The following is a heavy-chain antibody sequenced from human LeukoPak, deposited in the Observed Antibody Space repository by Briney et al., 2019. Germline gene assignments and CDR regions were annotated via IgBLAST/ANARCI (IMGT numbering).Heavy chain of an antibody. CDR2: ISGFNGNT. CDR1: GYTFASYG. V-gene: IGHV1-18*01. J-gene: IGHJ3*02. Sequence: ASVKVSCKASGYTFASYGISWVRQAPGQGLEWMGWISGFNGNTNHAQNLQDRVTMTTDTSTSTAYMELRSQRSDDTAVYFCARVPNQYCTSRCYYTAFDIWGQGTMVTVSS. CDR3: ARVPNQYCTSRCYYTAFDI. D-gene: IGHD2/OR15-2a*01.